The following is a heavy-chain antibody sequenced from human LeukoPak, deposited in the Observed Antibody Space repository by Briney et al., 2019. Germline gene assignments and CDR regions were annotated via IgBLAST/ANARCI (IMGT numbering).Heavy chain of an antibody. J-gene: IGHJ5*02. Sequence: PSETLSLTCTVSGGSITSSSYYWGWIRQPPGKGLEWIGRIYYSGITYYNPSLKSRVTISVDTSKNQFSLNLSSVTAADTAVYYCARQVGLVPATPEGWFDPWGQGTLVTVSS. V-gene: IGHV4-39*01. D-gene: IGHD2-15*01. CDR3: ARQVGLVPATPEGWFDP. CDR1: GGSITSSSYY. CDR2: IYYSGIT.